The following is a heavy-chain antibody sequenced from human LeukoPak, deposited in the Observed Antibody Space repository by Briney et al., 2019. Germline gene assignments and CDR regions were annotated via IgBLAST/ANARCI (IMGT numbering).Heavy chain of an antibody. V-gene: IGHV3-23*01. D-gene: IGHD6-19*01. J-gene: IGHJ4*02. CDR2: ISGSGGKT. CDR1: GFTFGSYA. CDR3: AKDSANGWLVLFSVHSY. Sequence: GGSLRLSCTASGFTFGSYAMSWVRQAPGRGLEWVSAISGSGGKTYYADSVKGRFTISRDNSKNTLYLQMNSLRAEDTAVYYCAKDSANGWLVLFSVHSYWGQGTLVTVSS.